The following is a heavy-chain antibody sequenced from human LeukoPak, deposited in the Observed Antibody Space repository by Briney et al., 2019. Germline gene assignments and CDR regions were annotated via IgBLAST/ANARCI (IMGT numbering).Heavy chain of an antibody. D-gene: IGHD2-2*01. CDR3: AREYCSSTSCSWFDP. J-gene: IGHJ5*02. CDR2: INPNSGGT. CDR1: VYTFTPYY. Sequence: ASVNVSYTPSVYTFTPYYMHWVRQAPGQGLEWMGWINPNSGGTNYAQKFQGRVTMTRDTSISTAYMELSRLRSDDTAVYYCAREYCSSTSCSWFDPWGQGTLVTVSS. V-gene: IGHV1-2*02.